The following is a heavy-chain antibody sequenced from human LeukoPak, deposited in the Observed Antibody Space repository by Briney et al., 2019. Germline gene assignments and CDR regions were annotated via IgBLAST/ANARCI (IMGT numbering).Heavy chain of an antibody. CDR2: IKQDGSEK. CDR1: GFTFSSFW. V-gene: IGHV3-7*01. Sequence: PGGSLRPSCAASGFTFSSFWMTWGRQAPGKGLEWVANIKQDGSEKYYVDSVKGRFTISRDNAKNSLYLQMNSLRAEDTAVYYCARHYCSGGSCHFDYWGQGTLVTVSS. D-gene: IGHD2-15*01. J-gene: IGHJ4*02. CDR3: ARHYCSGGSCHFDY.